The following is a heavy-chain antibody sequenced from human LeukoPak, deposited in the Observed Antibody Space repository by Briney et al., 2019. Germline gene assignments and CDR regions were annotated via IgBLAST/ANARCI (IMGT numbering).Heavy chain of an antibody. J-gene: IGHJ6*02. V-gene: IGHV4-34*01. CDR2: INHSGST. CDR3: AALNYYGSGSNYGMDV. Sequence: SETLSLTCAVYGWSFSGYYWSWIRQPPGKGLEWIGEINHSGSTNYNPSLKSRVTISVDTSKNQFSLKLSSVTAADTAVYYCAALNYYGSGSNYGMDVWGQGTTVTVSS. CDR1: GWSFSGYY. D-gene: IGHD3-10*01.